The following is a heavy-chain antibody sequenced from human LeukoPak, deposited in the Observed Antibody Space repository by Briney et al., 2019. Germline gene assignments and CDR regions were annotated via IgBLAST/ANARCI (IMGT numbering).Heavy chain of an antibody. Sequence: ASVKVSFKASVYTFTSYDINWVRQATGQGLEWMGWMNPNSDNAGYAQKFQGRETMTRNTSISTAYMEQSSLRSEDTAVHYCARWSRVYAIIGLPSQIWGQGTMVTVSS. CDR2: MNPNSDNA. V-gene: IGHV1-8*01. J-gene: IGHJ3*02. CDR1: VYTFTSYD. D-gene: IGHD2-8*01. CDR3: ARWSRVYAIIGLPSQI.